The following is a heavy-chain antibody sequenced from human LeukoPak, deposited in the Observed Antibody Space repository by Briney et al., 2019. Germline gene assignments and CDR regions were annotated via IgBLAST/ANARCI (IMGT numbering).Heavy chain of an antibody. Sequence: ASVKVSCKASGYTFTSYDINWVRQATGQGLEWMGWINPNSGGTNYAQKFQGRVTMTRDTSISTAYMELSRLRSDDTAVYYCARVPFPFKNYYYYYYMDVWGKGTTVTVSS. V-gene: IGHV1-2*02. CDR3: ARVPFPFKNYYYYYYMDV. CDR2: INPNSGGT. J-gene: IGHJ6*03. CDR1: GYTFTSYD.